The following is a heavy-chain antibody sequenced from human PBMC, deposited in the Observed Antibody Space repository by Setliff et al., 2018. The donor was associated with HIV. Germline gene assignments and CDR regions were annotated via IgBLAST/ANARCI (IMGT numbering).Heavy chain of an antibody. CDR1: GGSFSGYY. Sequence: ETLSLTCAVYGGSFSGYYWSWIRQPPGKGLEWVSSISTSSIYIYYADSVKGRFTISRDNAQKSLHLQMNSLRADDTAVYYCARDDGNWNQGIDSWGQGTLVTVSS. J-gene: IGHJ4*02. V-gene: IGHV3-21*01. CDR2: ISTSSIYI. D-gene: IGHD1-1*01. CDR3: ARDDGNWNQGIDS.